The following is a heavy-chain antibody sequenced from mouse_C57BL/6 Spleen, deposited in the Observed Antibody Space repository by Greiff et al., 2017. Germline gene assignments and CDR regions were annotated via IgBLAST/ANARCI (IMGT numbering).Heavy chain of an antibody. CDR2: IDPSDSYT. CDR3: ARGGVYDGDYGDY. CDR1: GYTFTSYW. V-gene: IGHV1-69*01. J-gene: IGHJ2*01. Sequence: QVQLQQPGAELVMPGASVKLSCKASGYTFTSYWMHWVKQRPGQGLEWIGEIDPSDSYTNYNQKFKGKSTLTVDKSSSTAYMQLSSLTSEDSAVYYCARGGVYDGDYGDYWGQGTTRTVSS. D-gene: IGHD2-3*01.